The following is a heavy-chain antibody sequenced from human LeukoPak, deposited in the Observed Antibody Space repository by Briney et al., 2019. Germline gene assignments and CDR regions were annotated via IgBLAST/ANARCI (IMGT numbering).Heavy chain of an antibody. Sequence: GGSLRLSCAASGFTFTSYGMHWVRQAPGKGLEWVAFIRYDGTNKYYADSVKGRFTISRDNSKNTLYLQMNSLRAEDTAPYYCAKYRPDSYGYRDYWGQGTLITVSS. D-gene: IGHD5-18*01. V-gene: IGHV3-30*02. CDR3: AKYRPDSYGYRDY. J-gene: IGHJ4*02. CDR2: IRYDGTNK. CDR1: GFTFTSYG.